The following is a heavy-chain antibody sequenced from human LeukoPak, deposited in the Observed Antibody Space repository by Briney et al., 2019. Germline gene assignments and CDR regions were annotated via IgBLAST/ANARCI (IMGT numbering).Heavy chain of an antibody. CDR3: ARDAYYYDSSGSTDAFDI. V-gene: IGHV3-53*01. Sequence: PGGSLRLSCAASGFTVSSNYMSWVRQAPGKGLEWVSVIYSGGSTYYADSVKGRFTISRDNSKNTLYLQMNSLRAEDTAVYYCARDAYYYDSSGSTDAFDIWGQGTMVTVSS. D-gene: IGHD3-22*01. CDR1: GFTVSSNY. J-gene: IGHJ3*02. CDR2: IYSGGST.